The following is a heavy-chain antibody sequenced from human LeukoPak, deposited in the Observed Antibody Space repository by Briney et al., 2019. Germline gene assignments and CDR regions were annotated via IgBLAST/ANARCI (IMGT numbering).Heavy chain of an antibody. D-gene: IGHD6-13*01. Sequence: GGSLRLSCAASGFTFSSYGMHWVRQAPGKGLEWVAFIRYDGSNKYYADSVKGRFTISRDNSKNTLYLQMNSLRAEDTAVYYYAKDVANPTYSSSWYNWFDPWGQGTLVTVSS. V-gene: IGHV3-30*02. J-gene: IGHJ5*02. CDR2: IRYDGSNK. CDR3: AKDVANPTYSSSWYNWFDP. CDR1: GFTFSSYG.